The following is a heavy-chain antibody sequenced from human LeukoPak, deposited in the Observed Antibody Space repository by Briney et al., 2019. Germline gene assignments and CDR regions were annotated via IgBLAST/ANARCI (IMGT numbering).Heavy chain of an antibody. Sequence: GGSLRLSCAASGFSFRSYGMSWVRQAPGKGLEWVSAITASGGSTYYADSVKGRFTISRDNSKNTLYLQMNSLRAEDTAVYYCAKGGGAYYSDSSTYSAPFEHWGQGTLVTVSS. D-gene: IGHD3-22*01. J-gene: IGHJ4*02. CDR3: AKGGGAYYSDSSTYSAPFEH. CDR1: GFSFRSYG. V-gene: IGHV3-23*01. CDR2: ITASGGST.